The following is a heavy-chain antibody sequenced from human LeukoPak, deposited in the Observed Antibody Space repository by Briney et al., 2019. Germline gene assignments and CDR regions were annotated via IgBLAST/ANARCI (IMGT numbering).Heavy chain of an antibody. Sequence: GGSLRLSCAASGFTFSSYSMNWVRQAPEKGLEWVSSISSSGTYIDYADSVKGRFTISRDNSKNTLYLQMNSLRAEDTAVYYCAKTGLGSSGSYPQYYFDYWGQGTLVTVSS. D-gene: IGHD3-10*01. CDR2: ISSSGTYI. CDR1: GFTFSSYS. V-gene: IGHV3-21*04. CDR3: AKTGLGSSGSYPQYYFDY. J-gene: IGHJ4*02.